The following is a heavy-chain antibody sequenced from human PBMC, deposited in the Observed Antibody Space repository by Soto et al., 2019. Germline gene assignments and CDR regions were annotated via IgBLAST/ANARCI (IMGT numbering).Heavy chain of an antibody. V-gene: IGHV4-59*02. D-gene: IGHD1-1*01. J-gene: IGHJ5*02. CDR1: GASVSSYF. CDR2: IHYTGST. Sequence: PSETLSLTCTVSGASVSSYFWSWVRQPPGKGLEWIGNIHYTGSTNYNPSLKSRVTILLGTSTSQFSLKVSSVTAADTAVYYCARDLTISSTDGPLDPWGHGTLVTVSS. CDR3: ARDLTISSTDGPLDP.